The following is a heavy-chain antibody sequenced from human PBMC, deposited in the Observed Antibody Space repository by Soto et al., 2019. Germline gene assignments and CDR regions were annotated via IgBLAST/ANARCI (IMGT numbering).Heavy chain of an antibody. D-gene: IGHD2-21*02. V-gene: IGHV4-34*01. CDR3: ARQRTSVVTQAYFDV. CDR1: GGSFSGYY. CDR2: INHSGST. Sequence: PSETLSLTCAVYGGSFSGYYWSWIRQPPGKGLEWIGEINHSGSTNYNPSLKSRVTISVDTSKDQFSLKLKSVTAVDTALYFCARQRTSVVTQAYFDVWGPGSLVTVSS. J-gene: IGHJ4*02.